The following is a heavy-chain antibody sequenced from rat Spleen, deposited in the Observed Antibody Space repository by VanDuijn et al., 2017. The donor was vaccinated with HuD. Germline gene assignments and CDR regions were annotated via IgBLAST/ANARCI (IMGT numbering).Heavy chain of an antibody. CDR2: ITYDGSST. V-gene: IGHV5-7*01. J-gene: IGHJ3*01. D-gene: IGHD3-1*01. Sequence: EVQLVESDGDLVQSGRSLKLSCVASGLTFSDYYMAWVRKTPTMGLEWVATITYDGSSTYSRDSVKGRFTISRDNAKNTLYLQMDSLRSEDTATYYCARGLYWFPYWGQGILVTVSS. CDR1: GLTFSDYY. CDR3: ARGLYWFPY.